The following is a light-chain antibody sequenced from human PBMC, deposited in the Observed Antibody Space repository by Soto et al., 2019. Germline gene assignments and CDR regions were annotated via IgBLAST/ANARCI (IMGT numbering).Light chain of an antibody. Sequence: EIVLTQSPGTLSLSPGERATLSCRASQSVSSSYLAWYQQKPGQAPRLLIYGASRRATGIPDRFTGSASGADLTLPIRRPEPEDFAVYYCQQYGSSPPAYTFGQGTKLEIK. CDR2: GAS. CDR1: QSVSSSY. CDR3: QQYGSSPPAYT. J-gene: IGKJ2*01. V-gene: IGKV3-20*01.